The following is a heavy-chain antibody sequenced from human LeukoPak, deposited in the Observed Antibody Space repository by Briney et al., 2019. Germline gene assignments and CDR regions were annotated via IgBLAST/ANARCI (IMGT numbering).Heavy chain of an antibody. Sequence: SETLSLTCTVSGGSISSYYWSWIRQPPGKGLEWIGHIYYSGSTNYNPSLKSRVTISVDTSKNQFSLKLSSVTAADTAVYYCARHGGGSTSSIPADAFDIWGQGTMVTVSS. CDR1: GGSISSYY. CDR2: IYYSGST. J-gene: IGHJ3*02. D-gene: IGHD6-13*01. CDR3: ARHGGGSTSSIPADAFDI. V-gene: IGHV4-59*08.